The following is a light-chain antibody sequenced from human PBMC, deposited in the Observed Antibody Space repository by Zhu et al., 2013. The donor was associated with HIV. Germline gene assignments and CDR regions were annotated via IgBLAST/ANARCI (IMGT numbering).Light chain of an antibody. CDR3: QHVNENAA. J-gene: IGKJ3*01. CDR2: GTS. V-gene: IGKV1-27*01. CDR1: QGIANY. Sequence: DIQMTQSPSSVSASVGDRVTITCRASQGIANYLAWYQQKPGKPPNLLIFGTSTLQPGVPSRFSGGGSRTGFTLTISNLQPEDAATYYCQHVNENAAFGPGTKVDV.